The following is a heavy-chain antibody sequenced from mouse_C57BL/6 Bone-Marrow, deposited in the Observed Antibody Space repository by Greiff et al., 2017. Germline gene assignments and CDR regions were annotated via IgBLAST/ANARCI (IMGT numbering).Heavy chain of an antibody. Sequence: EVQVVESGGDLVKPGGSLKLSCAASGFTFSSYGMSWVRQTPDKRLEWVATISSGGSYTYYPDSVKGRFTISRDNAKNTLYLQMSSLKSEDTAMYYCARLDYDWFAYWGQGTLVTVSA. CDR2: ISSGGSYT. J-gene: IGHJ3*01. CDR1: GFTFSSYG. V-gene: IGHV5-6*01. D-gene: IGHD2-4*01. CDR3: ARLDYDWFAY.